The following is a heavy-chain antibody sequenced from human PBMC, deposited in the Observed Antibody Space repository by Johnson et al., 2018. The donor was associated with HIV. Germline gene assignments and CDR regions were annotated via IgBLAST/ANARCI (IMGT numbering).Heavy chain of an antibody. CDR1: EFTFGDFG. CDR3: ASCESDSSGRGAFDI. CDR2: INWNGGTT. V-gene: IGHV3-20*04. J-gene: IGHJ3*02. Sequence: VQLVESGGRVVWPGGSLRLTCAASEFTFGDFGMNWVRQAPGKGLDWVSNINWNGGTTGYADSVKGRFTISRNNAKNSLYLQMNSLRAEDTAFYYCASCESDSSGRGAFDIWGQGTMVTVSS. D-gene: IGHD3-22*01.